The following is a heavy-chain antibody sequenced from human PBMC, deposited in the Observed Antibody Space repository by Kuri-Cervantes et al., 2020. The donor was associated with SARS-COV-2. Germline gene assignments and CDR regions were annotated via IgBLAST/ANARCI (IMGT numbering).Heavy chain of an antibody. CDR2: INPSGGST. J-gene: IGHJ4*02. Sequence: ASVLVSCKASGYTSTSYYMHWVRQAPGQGLEWMGIINPSGGSTSYAQKFQGRVTMTRDTSTSTVYMELSSLRSEDTAVYYCARNSWYSSSWYRIDYWGQGTLVTVYS. CDR1: GYTSTSYY. V-gene: IGHV1-46*01. D-gene: IGHD6-13*01. CDR3: ARNSWYSSSWYRIDY.